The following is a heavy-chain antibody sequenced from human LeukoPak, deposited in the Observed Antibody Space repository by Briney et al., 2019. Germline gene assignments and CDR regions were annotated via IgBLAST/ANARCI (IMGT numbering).Heavy chain of an antibody. V-gene: IGHV4-59*01. CDR2: VHDTGST. J-gene: IGHJ4*02. Sequence: PSETLSLTCTVSGVSISGYYYTWIRQPTEKDLEWIGYVHDTGSTNYNPSLKSRVTISLDTSMKQFSLNLRSVTAADAAVYFCVYGPNHYYFDHWGQGTLVTVSS. CDR1: GVSISGYY. CDR3: VYGPNHYYFDH. D-gene: IGHD3-16*01.